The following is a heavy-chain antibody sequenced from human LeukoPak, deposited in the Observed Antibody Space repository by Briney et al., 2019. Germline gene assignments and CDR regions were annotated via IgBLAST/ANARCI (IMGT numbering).Heavy chain of an antibody. D-gene: IGHD3-16*01. CDR1: GYTFTYYG. Sequence: ASVKVSCKTSGYTFTYYGLSWVRQAPGQGLEWLGWISGNNGDTNYAQKVQDRVTMTRDTSISTAYMELSRLRSDDTAVYYCARGHGATYNWFDPWGQGTLVTVSS. CDR2: ISGNNGDT. J-gene: IGHJ5*02. V-gene: IGHV1-18*01. CDR3: ARGHGATYNWFDP.